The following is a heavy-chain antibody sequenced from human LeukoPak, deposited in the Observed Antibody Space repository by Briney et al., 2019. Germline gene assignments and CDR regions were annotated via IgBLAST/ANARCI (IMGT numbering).Heavy chain of an antibody. J-gene: IGHJ3*02. D-gene: IGHD3-10*01. CDR1: GYTFTSYG. V-gene: IGHV1-18*01. CDR3: ARDFPYYYGSGPSPNAFGI. Sequence: ASVKVSCKASGYTFTSYGISWVRQAPGQGLEWMGWISAYNGNTNYAQKLQGRVTMTTDTSTSTAYMELRSLRSDDTAVYYCARDFPYYYGSGPSPNAFGIWGQGTMVTVSS. CDR2: ISAYNGNT.